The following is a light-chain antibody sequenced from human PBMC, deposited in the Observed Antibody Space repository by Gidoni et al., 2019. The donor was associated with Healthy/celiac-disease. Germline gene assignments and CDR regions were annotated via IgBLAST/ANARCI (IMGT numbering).Light chain of an antibody. J-gene: IGKJ4*02. CDR1: QSISSY. CDR2: AAS. V-gene: IGKV1-39*01. Sequence: DIQMTQSTSSLSASVGDRVTITCRASQSISSYLNWYQQKPGKAPKLLLYAASSLQSGVPSRFSGSVSGTEFTLTISSLHPEDFATYYCQQSYSTPLTFGGGTKVEIK. CDR3: QQSYSTPLT.